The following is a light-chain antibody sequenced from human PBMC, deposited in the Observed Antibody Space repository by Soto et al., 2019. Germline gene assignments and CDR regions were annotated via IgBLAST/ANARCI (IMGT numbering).Light chain of an antibody. Sequence: DIQMTQSPSSLYASVGDRVTITCRASQSISSYLNWYQQKPGKAPKLLIYAASSLQSGVPSRFSGSGSGTDFTPTISSLQPEDFATYYCQQSYSTPWTFGQGPKVDIK. V-gene: IGKV1-39*01. CDR2: AAS. CDR3: QQSYSTPWT. CDR1: QSISSY. J-gene: IGKJ1*01.